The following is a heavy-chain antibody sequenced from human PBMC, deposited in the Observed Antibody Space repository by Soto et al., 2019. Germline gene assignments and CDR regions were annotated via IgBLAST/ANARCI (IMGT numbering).Heavy chain of an antibody. D-gene: IGHD3-10*01. CDR2: ISYDGSNK. Sequence: GGSLRLSCAASVFTFSSYGMHWVRQAPGKGLEWVAVISYDGSNKYYADSVKGRFTISRDNSKNTLYLQMNSLRAEDTAVYYCAKDLKWFGKNYYYGMDVWGQGTTVTVSS. CDR1: VFTFSSYG. J-gene: IGHJ6*02. V-gene: IGHV3-30*18. CDR3: AKDLKWFGKNYYYGMDV.